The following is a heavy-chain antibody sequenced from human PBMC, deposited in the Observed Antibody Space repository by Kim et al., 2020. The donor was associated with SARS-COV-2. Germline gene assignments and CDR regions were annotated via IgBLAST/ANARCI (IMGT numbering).Heavy chain of an antibody. CDR3: ARDEKEYSGSYYYFDY. D-gene: IGHD1-26*01. V-gene: IGHV1-69*04. Sequence: KFQGRVTITADKSTSTAYMELSSLRSEDTAVYYCARDEKEYSGSYYYFDYWGQGTLVTVSS. J-gene: IGHJ4*02.